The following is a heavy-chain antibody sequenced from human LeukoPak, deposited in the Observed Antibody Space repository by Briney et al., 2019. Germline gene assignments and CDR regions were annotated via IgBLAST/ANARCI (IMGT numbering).Heavy chain of an antibody. Sequence: GGSLRLTCAASGFTFSTYAMSWVRQAPGKGLEWVSAISGSGGTTYNADSVKGRFTISRDNSKNTLYLQMSSLRAEDTAVYYCAKGPGGTVSWYFDLWGRGTLVTVSS. V-gene: IGHV3-23*01. D-gene: IGHD4-11*01. J-gene: IGHJ2*01. CDR2: ISGSGGTT. CDR1: GFTFSTYA. CDR3: AKGPGGTVSWYFDL.